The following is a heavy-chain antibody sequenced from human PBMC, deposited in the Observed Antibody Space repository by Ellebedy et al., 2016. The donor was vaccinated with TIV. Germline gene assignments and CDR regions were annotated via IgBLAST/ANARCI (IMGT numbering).Heavy chain of an antibody. CDR3: ARRGSYGDYAVQINNWFDR. Sequence: GGSLRLSCAASGFTFRSYWMSWVRQAPGKGLEWVANIYQDGSEKYYVDSVKGRFTISRDNAKNSLSLQMNSLRVEDTAVYYCARRGSYGDYAVQINNWFDRWGQGTLVTVYS. CDR2: IYQDGSEK. V-gene: IGHV3-7*01. D-gene: IGHD4-17*01. J-gene: IGHJ5*02. CDR1: GFTFRSYW.